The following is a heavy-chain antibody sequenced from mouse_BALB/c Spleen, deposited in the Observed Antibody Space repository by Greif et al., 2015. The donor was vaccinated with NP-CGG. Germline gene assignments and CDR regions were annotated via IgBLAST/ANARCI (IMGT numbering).Heavy chain of an antibody. V-gene: IGHV1-31*01. CDR1: GYSFTGYY. D-gene: IGHD2-14*01. J-gene: IGHJ4*01. CDR2: INPYNGAT. Sequence: VQLQQSGPELVKPGASVKISCKASGYSFTGYYMHWVKQSHVKSLEWIGRINPYNGATSYNHNFKDKASLTVDKSSSTAYMELHSLTSEDSAVYYCAREGLGRNDGYPFMDYWGQGTSVTVSS. CDR3: AREGLGRNDGYPFMDY.